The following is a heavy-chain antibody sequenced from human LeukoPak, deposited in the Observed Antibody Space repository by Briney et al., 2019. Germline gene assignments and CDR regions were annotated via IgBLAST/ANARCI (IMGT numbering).Heavy chain of an antibody. J-gene: IGHJ4*02. D-gene: IGHD3-3*01. CDR2: IKSKTDGGTT. CDR3: TTAGDFWSGYYTRFDY. Sequence: GGSLRLSCAASGFTLSNYGVSWVRQAPGKGLEWVGRIKSKTDGGTTDYAAPVKGRFTISRDDSKNTLYLQMNSLKTEDTAVYYCTTAGDFWSGYYTRFDYWGQGTLVTVSS. V-gene: IGHV3-15*01. CDR1: GFTLSNYG.